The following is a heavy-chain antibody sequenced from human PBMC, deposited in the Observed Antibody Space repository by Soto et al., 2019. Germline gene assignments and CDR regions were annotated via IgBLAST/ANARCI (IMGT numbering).Heavy chain of an antibody. V-gene: IGHV3-7*01. Sequence: GGSLRLSCAASGFTFSSYWMSWVRQAPGKGLEWVANIKQDGSEKYYVDSVKGRFTISRDNAKNSLYLQMNSLRAEDTAVYYCARDLGYYDFWSGYYTRWFDPWGQGTLVTVSS. D-gene: IGHD3-3*01. CDR1: GFTFSSYW. CDR3: ARDLGYYDFWSGYYTRWFDP. CDR2: IKQDGSEK. J-gene: IGHJ5*02.